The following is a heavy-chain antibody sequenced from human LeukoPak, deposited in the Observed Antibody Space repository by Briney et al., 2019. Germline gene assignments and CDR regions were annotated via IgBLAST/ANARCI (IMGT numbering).Heavy chain of an antibody. J-gene: IGHJ1*01. CDR1: GYTFTSYG. D-gene: IGHD2-15*01. CDR3: ARDRDIVVVVAAHEYFQH. Sequence: ASVKVSCKASGYTFTSYGISWVRQAPGQGLEWMGWISAYNGNTNYAQELQGRVTMTTDTSTSTAYMELRSLRSDDTAVYYCARDRDIVVVVAAHEYFQHWGQGTLVTVSS. CDR2: ISAYNGNT. V-gene: IGHV1-18*04.